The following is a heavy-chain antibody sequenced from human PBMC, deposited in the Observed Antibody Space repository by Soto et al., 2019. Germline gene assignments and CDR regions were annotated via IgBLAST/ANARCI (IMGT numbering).Heavy chain of an antibody. D-gene: IGHD6-19*01. Sequence: GGSLRLSCAASGFTFSSYSMNWVRQTPGKGLEWVSYISSGSSTKYYADSVRGRFTISRDNAKNSLYLQMNSLRDEDTAVYYCARGYSSGWYPGQTFDYWGQGTLVTVSS. CDR3: ARGYSSGWYPGQTFDY. J-gene: IGHJ4*02. CDR1: GFTFSSYS. CDR2: ISSGSSTK. V-gene: IGHV3-48*02.